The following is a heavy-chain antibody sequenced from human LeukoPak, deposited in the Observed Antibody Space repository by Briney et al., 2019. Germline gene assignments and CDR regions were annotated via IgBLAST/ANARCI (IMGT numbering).Heavy chain of an antibody. Sequence: GGSLRLSCAASGFTFSTYXXXXXXXXXXXXXXXVAFIRYDGSNKYYADSVKGRYTISRDNSKNTLYLQMNSLRAEDTAVYYCARRTALWFGDYWGQGTLVTVSS. J-gene: IGHJ4*02. CDR2: IRYDGSNK. CDR3: ARRTALWFGDY. CDR1: GFTFSTYX. V-gene: IGHV3-30*02. D-gene: IGHD3-10*01.